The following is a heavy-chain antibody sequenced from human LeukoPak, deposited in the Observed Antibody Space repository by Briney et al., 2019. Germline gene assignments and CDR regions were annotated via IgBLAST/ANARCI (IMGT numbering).Heavy chain of an antibody. CDR1: GYTFSGYY. Sequence: ASVKVSCKASGYTFSGYYIHWMRQAPGQGLEWMGWIHPNHGGSDFAQKFRGRVTMTRDTSISTAYMDLSRLGYDDTAVYYCARGTGGSSGWYFVYWGQGTLVTVSS. CDR2: IHPNHGGS. V-gene: IGHV1-2*02. J-gene: IGHJ4*02. CDR3: ARGTGGSSGWYFVY. D-gene: IGHD6-19*01.